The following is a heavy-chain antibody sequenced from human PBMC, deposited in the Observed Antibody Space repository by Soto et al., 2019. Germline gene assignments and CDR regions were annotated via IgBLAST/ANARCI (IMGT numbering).Heavy chain of an antibody. V-gene: IGHV3-23*01. D-gene: IGHD3-22*01. J-gene: IGHJ4*02. CDR3: AKASSAYYYFDY. CDR2: ISGSGGST. CDR1: EFTFSSYA. Sequence: GGSLRLSCAASEFTFSSYAMSWVRLAPGKGLEWVSSISGSGGSTYYADSVKGRFTISRDNSKNTLYLQMNSLRVEDTAVYYCAKASSAYYYFDYWGQGTLVTVSS.